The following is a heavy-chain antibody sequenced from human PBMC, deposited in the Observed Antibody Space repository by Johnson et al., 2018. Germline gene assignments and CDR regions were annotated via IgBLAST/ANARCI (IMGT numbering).Heavy chain of an antibody. V-gene: IGHV3-23*04. J-gene: IGHJ3*01. CDR1: GFTFTTYA. D-gene: IGHD2-21*02. CDR3: ARFTGGDWVGTFDV. Sequence: VQLVESGGGLVQPGGSLRLSCAASGFTFTTYAMNWVRQAPGKGLEWVSSMTGNSGRTSYTDSVKGRFTIPRDNSKNTLHLQMNSLRAHDTAIYYWARFTGGDWVGTFDVWGQGTMVTVSS. CDR2: MTGNSGRT.